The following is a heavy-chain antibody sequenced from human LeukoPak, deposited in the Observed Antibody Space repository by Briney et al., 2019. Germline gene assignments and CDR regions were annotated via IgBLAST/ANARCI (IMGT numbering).Heavy chain of an antibody. CDR1: GFTFSSYW. CDR2: IKQDGSEK. CDR3: ARRQGSYFDTSGYYYG. V-gene: IGHV3-7*01. J-gene: IGHJ4*02. D-gene: IGHD3-22*01. Sequence: PGGSLRLSCAASGFTFSSYWMSWVRQAPGKGLEWVAHIKQDGSEKYYVDSVKGRFTISRDNAKNSLYLQMNSLRAEDTAVYYCARRQGSYFDTSGYYYGWGQGTLVTVSS.